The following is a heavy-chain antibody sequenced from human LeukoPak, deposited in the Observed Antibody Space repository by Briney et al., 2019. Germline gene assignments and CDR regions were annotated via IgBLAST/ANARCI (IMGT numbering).Heavy chain of an antibody. J-gene: IGHJ4*02. CDR1: GGSISSYY. V-gene: IGHV4-59*08. CDR3: ARAYYYDSSGYPSPFDY. Sequence: PSETLSLTCTVSGGSISSYYWSWIRQPPGKGLEWIGHIYYSGNTNYNPSLKSRVTISVDTSKNQFSLKLSSVTAADTAVYYCARAYYYDSSGYPSPFDYWGQGTLVTVSS. D-gene: IGHD3-22*01. CDR2: IYYSGNT.